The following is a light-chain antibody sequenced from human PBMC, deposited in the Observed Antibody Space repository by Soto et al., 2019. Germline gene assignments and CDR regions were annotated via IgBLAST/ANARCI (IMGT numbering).Light chain of an antibody. Sequence: VVMKHSLATLSVSPRERATLSCGASQSVSSNLAWYQQKPGQAPRLLIYGASTRATGIPARFSGSGSGTEFTLTISSLQSEDFAVYYCQQYNNWPPWTFGQGTKVDNK. V-gene: IGKV3-15*01. CDR2: GAS. CDR3: QQYNNWPPWT. CDR1: QSVSSN. J-gene: IGKJ1*01.